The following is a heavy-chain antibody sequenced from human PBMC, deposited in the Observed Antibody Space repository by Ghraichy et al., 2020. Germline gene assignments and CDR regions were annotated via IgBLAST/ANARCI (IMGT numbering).Heavy chain of an antibody. J-gene: IGHJ6*02. CDR3: ARVSRVVPAAMTMYYGMDV. Sequence: SCAASGFTFSSYAMHWVRQAPGKGLEWVAVISYDGSNKYYADSVKGRFTISRDNSKNTLYLQMNSLRAEDTAVYYCARVSRVVPAAMTMYYGMDVWGQGTTVTVSS. D-gene: IGHD2-2*01. CDR1: GFTFSSYA. CDR2: ISYDGSNK. V-gene: IGHV3-30-3*01.